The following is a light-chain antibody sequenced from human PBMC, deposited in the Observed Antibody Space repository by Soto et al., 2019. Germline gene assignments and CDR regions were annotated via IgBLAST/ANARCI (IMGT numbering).Light chain of an antibody. CDR3: SSYAATHIV. CDR1: ISDVGAYDY. Sequence: QSVLTQTPSESGSPGQSVSISCTSTISDVGAYDYVSWHQQHPGKAPKLLIYDVNKRPSGVPDRFSGSKSGNTASLTVSGLQAEDEADYYCSSYAATHIVFGTGTKVTGL. V-gene: IGLV2-8*01. CDR2: DVN. J-gene: IGLJ1*01.